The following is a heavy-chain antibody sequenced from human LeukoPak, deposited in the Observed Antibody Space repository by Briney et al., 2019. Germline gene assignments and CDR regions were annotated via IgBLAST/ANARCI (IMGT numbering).Heavy chain of an antibody. CDR3: AMKGTSSSRPQLWAHDFDY. D-gene: IGHD5-18*01. Sequence: MTSETQSLTCAVYGGSFSGYYWSWIRQPPGKGLEWIGEINHSGSTNYNPSLKSRVTISVDTSKNQFSLKLSSVTAADTAVYYCAMKGTSSSRPQLWAHDFDYWGQGTLVTVSS. J-gene: IGHJ4*02. CDR1: GGSFSGYY. CDR2: INHSGST. V-gene: IGHV4-34*01.